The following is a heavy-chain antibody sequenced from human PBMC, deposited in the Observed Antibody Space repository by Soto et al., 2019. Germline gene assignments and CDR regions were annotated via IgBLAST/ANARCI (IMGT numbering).Heavy chain of an antibody. V-gene: IGHV4-34*01. J-gene: IGHJ3*02. D-gene: IGHD4-4*01. CDR2: VNHAGSS. CDR3: ARDSTRRGACDI. Sequence: QVHLQQWGAGLLKPSETLSLTCAISGGSFSVYYWICIRQSPEKGLEWIGEVNHAGSSNYNPSLRSRVTISVDTSKNQFSLRLSSVTAADTAVYFCARDSTRRGACDIWGQGTMVTVSS. CDR1: GGSFSVYY.